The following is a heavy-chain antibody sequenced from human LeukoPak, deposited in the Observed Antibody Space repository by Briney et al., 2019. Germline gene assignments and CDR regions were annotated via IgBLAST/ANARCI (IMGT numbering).Heavy chain of an antibody. CDR1: GGSISSYY. J-gene: IGHJ3*02. CDR3: ARRRVAVAGIDAFDI. D-gene: IGHD6-19*01. V-gene: IGHV4-4*07. CDR2: IYTSGST. Sequence: SETLSLTCTVSGGSISSYYWSWIRQPAGKGLEWIGRIYTSGSTNYNPSLKSRVTMSVDTSKNQFSLKLSSVTAADTAVYYCARRRVAVAGIDAFDIWGQGTMVTVSS.